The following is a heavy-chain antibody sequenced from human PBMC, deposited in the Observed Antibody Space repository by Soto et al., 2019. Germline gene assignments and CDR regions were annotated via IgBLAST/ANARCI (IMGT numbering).Heavy chain of an antibody. CDR2: ISPYNGNT. D-gene: IGHD3-3*01. CDR3: AREWRYYFDY. J-gene: IGHJ4*02. CDR1: GYSFTNYG. V-gene: IGHV1-18*01. Sequence: ASVKVSCKASGYSFTNYGVNWVRQAPGRGLEWMGWISPYNGNTNYAQKVQGRVSMTTDASTSTVYMELRSLRSDDTAVYYCAREWRYYFDYWGQGTLVTVSS.